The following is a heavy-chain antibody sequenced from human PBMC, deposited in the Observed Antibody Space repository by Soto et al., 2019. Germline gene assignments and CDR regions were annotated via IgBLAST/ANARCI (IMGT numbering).Heavy chain of an antibody. J-gene: IGHJ4*02. CDR2: INPDGRTI. CDR1: AFSFSTSW. V-gene: IGHV3-74*01. D-gene: IGHD1-1*01. CDR3: ATAGNCRFDN. Sequence: GGSLRLSCAASAFSFSTSWMHWVRQAPGEGLVWVSRINPDGRTINYADSVKGRFTISRDNAKNTLYLQMNILRVEDTAVYFCATAGNCRFDNWGLGTLVTVSS.